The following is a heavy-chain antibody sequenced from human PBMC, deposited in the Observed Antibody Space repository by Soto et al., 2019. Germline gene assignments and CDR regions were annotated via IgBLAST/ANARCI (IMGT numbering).Heavy chain of an antibody. Sequence: PSETLSLTCTVSGGSISSGGYYWSWIRQHPGKGLEWIGYIYYSGSTYYNPSLKSRVTISVDTSKNQFSLKLSSVTAADTAVYYCARTLYDSSGYPLYYYYGMDVWGQGTTVTVSS. CDR1: GGSISSGGYY. CDR2: IYYSGST. V-gene: IGHV4-31*03. D-gene: IGHD3-22*01. J-gene: IGHJ6*02. CDR3: ARTLYDSSGYPLYYYYGMDV.